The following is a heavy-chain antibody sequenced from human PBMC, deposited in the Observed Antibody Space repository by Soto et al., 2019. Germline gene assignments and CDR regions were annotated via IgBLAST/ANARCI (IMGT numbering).Heavy chain of an antibody. CDR3: ASPYCNSTSCQDHDFYGMDV. CDR1: VYNFISHW. J-gene: IGHJ6*02. Sequence: PGESLKISCKGAVYNFISHWINWVRQMPGKGLEWMGRIDPSDSYTNYSPSFQGHVTISTDKSISTAYLQWSSLKASDTAMYYCASPYCNSTSCQDHDFYGMDVWGQGTTVTVSS. D-gene: IGHD2-2*01. CDR2: IDPSDSYT. V-gene: IGHV5-10-1*01.